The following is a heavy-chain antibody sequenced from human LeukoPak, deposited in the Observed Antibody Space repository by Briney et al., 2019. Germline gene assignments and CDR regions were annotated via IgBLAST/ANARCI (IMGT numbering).Heavy chain of an antibody. J-gene: IGHJ4*02. CDR1: GGSFSGYY. CDR2: VYQTGHT. Sequence: PSETLSLTCAVYGGSFSGYYWSWIRQPPVKGLEWIGYVYQTGHTHYSPSLKSRVTVSLDTSRNKVSLRVSSVTAADTAVYYCARQRFGQLFDSWGQGILVVVSS. D-gene: IGHD3-16*01. V-gene: IGHV4-59*01. CDR3: ARQRFGQLFDS.